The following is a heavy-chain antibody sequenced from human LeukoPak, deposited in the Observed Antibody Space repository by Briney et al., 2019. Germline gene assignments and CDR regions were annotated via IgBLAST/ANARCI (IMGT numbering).Heavy chain of an antibody. CDR2: IIPILGIA. J-gene: IGHJ5*02. CDR1: GGTFSSYT. V-gene: IGHV1-69*02. Sequence: ASVKVSCKASGGTFSSYTISWVRQAPGQGLEWMGRIIPILGIANYAQKFQGRVTITADKSTSTAYMELSSLRSEDTAVYYCARGGPPAAGKDHWFDPWGQGTLVTVSS. CDR3: ARGGPPAAGKDHWFDP. D-gene: IGHD6-13*01.